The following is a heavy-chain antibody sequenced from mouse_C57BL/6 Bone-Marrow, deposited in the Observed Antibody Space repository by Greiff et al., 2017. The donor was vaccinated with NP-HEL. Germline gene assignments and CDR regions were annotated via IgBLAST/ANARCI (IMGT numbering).Heavy chain of an antibody. Sequence: DVKLVESEGGLVQPGSSMKLSCTASGFTFSDYYMAWVRQVPEKGLEWVANINYDGSSTYYLDSLKSRFIISRDNAKNILYLQMSSLKSEDTATYYCARATTMVTAFDYWGQGTTLTVSS. V-gene: IGHV5-16*01. D-gene: IGHD2-2*01. J-gene: IGHJ2*01. CDR2: INYDGSST. CDR3: ARATTMVTAFDY. CDR1: GFTFSDYY.